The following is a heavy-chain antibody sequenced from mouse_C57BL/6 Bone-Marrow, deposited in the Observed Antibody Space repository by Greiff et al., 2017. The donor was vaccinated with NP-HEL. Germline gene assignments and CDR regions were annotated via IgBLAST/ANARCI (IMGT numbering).Heavy chain of an antibody. CDR2: IWTGGGT. Sequence: VQLVESGPGLVAPSQSLSITCTVSGFSLTSYAISWVRQPPGKGLEWLGVIWTGGGTNSNSALKYRLSISKDNSKSQVFLKMNSLQTDDTARYYCARPFSDSSGLSWFAYWGQGTLVTVSA. CDR1: GFSLTSYA. J-gene: IGHJ3*01. CDR3: ARPFSDSSGLSWFAY. V-gene: IGHV2-9-1*01. D-gene: IGHD3-2*02.